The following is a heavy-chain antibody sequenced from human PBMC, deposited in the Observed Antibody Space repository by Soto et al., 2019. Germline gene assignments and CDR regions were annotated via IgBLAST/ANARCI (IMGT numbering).Heavy chain of an antibody. CDR3: ARSSDSDSPVGY. D-gene: IGHD2-21*02. Sequence: PGESLKISCKGSGYSFTSYWISWVRQMPRKGLEWMGRIDPSDSYTNYSPSFQGHVTISADKSISTAYLQWSSLKASDTAMYYCARSSDSDSPVGYWGQGTLVTVSS. J-gene: IGHJ4*02. V-gene: IGHV5-10-1*01. CDR1: GYSFTSYW. CDR2: IDPSDSYT.